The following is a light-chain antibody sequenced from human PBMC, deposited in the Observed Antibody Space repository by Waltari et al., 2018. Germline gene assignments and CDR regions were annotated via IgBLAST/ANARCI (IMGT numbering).Light chain of an antibody. CDR3: QVWDSSSDHGGDVV. CDR1: NIGSKR. V-gene: IGLV3-21*04. CDR2: DDS. J-gene: IGLJ2*01. Sequence: SYVLTQPPSVSVAPGKTARITCWGNNIGSKRVHWYQQKPGQAPVLVIYDDSDRPSGIPERFSGSNSGNTATLTISRVEAGDEADYYCQVWDSSSDHGGDVVFGGGTKLTVL.